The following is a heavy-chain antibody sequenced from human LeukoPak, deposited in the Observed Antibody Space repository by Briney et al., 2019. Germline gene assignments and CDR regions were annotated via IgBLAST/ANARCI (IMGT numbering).Heavy chain of an antibody. Sequence: SETLSLTCAVYGGSFSGYYWSWIRQPPGKGLEWIGEINHSGSTNYNPSLKSRVTISVDTSKNQFSLKLSSVTAADTAVYYCARGYSSGWRYYYYYMDVWGKGTTVTISS. CDR3: ARGYSSGWRYYYYYMDV. CDR1: GGSFSGYY. V-gene: IGHV4-34*01. CDR2: INHSGST. J-gene: IGHJ6*03. D-gene: IGHD6-19*01.